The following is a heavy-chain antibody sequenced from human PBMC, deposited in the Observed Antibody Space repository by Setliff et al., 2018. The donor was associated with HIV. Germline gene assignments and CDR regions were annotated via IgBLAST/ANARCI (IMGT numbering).Heavy chain of an antibody. V-gene: IGHV4-39*07. J-gene: IGHJ4*02. CDR3: ARDNEQMAVPGAVFDY. CDR1: GGSISTTSSY. CDR2: IYYRGNT. D-gene: IGHD6-19*01. Sequence: PSETLSLTFTVSGGSISTTSSYWGWIRQSPGKGLEWIADIYYRGNTYYNPSLKRRVTISVDTSKNQFSLKLDSVTAADTAVYYCARDNEQMAVPGAVFDYWGQGTLVTVSS.